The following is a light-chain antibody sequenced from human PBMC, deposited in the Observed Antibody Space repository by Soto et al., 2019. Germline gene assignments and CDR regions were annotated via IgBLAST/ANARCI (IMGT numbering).Light chain of an antibody. CDR1: SIDIGSYNL. CDR3: CSYAGSSTPYV. Sequence: VLTQPASVSGSPGQSITYSCSLISIDIGSYNLVSWYQQHPGKAPKLMIYEGSKRPSGVSNRFSGSKSGNTASLTISGLQAEDEADYYCCSYAGSSTPYVFGTGTKVTVL. V-gene: IGLV2-23*01. J-gene: IGLJ1*01. CDR2: EGS.